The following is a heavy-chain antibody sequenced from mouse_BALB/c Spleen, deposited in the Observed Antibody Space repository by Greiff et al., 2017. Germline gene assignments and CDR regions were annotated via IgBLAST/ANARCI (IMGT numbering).Heavy chain of an antibody. J-gene: IGHJ3*01. CDR3: ASGVYYYGSSPFAY. Sequence: EVMLVESGGGLVQPGGSLKLSCAASGFTFSSYGMSWVRQTPDKRLELVATINSNGGSTYYPDSVKGRFTISRDNAKNTLYLQMSSLKSEDTAMYYCASGVYYYGSSPFAYWGQGTLVTVSA. D-gene: IGHD1-1*01. CDR2: INSNGGST. V-gene: IGHV5-6-3*01. CDR1: GFTFSSYG.